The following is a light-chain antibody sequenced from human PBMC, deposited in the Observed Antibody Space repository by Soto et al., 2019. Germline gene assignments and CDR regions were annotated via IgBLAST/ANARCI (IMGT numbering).Light chain of an antibody. CDR3: SSYTSSSTNV. CDR1: SSDVGGYDY. V-gene: IGLV2-14*03. CDR2: DVN. Sequence: QSVLTQPASVSGSPGQSIAISCTGTSSDVGGYDYVSWYQQLPGKAPKLMIYDVNNRPSGASNRFSGSKSGNTASLTISGLQAEDEAAYYCSSYTSSSTNVFGTGTKLTVL. J-gene: IGLJ1*01.